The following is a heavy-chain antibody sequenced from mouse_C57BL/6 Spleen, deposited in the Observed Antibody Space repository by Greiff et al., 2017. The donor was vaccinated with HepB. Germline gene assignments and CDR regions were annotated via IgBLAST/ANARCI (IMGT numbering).Heavy chain of an antibody. J-gene: IGHJ4*01. CDR3: ARDYGSSYRYYAMDY. D-gene: IGHD1-1*01. CDR1: GYTFTSYW. Sequence: QVQLQQPGAELVKPGASVKMSCKASGYTFTSYWITWVKQRPGQGLEWIGDIYPGSGSTNYNEKFKSKATLTVDTSSSTAYMQLSSLTSEDSAVYYCARDYGSSYRYYAMDYWGQGTSVTVSS. V-gene: IGHV1-55*01. CDR2: IYPGSGST.